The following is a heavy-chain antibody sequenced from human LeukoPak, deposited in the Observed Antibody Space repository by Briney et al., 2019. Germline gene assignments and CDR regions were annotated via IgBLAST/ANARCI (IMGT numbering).Heavy chain of an antibody. CDR3: ARDRAIDIRAYDI. CDR1: GFAFSGDN. CDR2: IGTSGSYI. J-gene: IGHJ3*02. D-gene: IGHD5-12*01. Sequence: GGSLRLSCAASGFAFSGDNMNWVRQAPGKGLEWVSFIGTSGSYIKYADSVKGRFTISRDNAKNSLYLQMNSLRAEDTAMYFCARDRAIDIRAYDIWGHGPMVTVSS. V-gene: IGHV3-21*01.